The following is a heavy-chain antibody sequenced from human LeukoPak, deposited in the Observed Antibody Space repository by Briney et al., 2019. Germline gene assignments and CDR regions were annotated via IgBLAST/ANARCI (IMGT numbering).Heavy chain of an antibody. Sequence: PGGSLRLSCAASGFTFRTYGMHWVRQAPGKGLEWVAFIWYGGGNKYYADSVKGRFTISRDNSKNTLYLQMNSLRAEDTAVYYCAKDQGSGSYPYDAFDIWGQGTMVTVSS. J-gene: IGHJ3*02. D-gene: IGHD3-10*01. CDR3: AKDQGSGSYPYDAFDI. V-gene: IGHV3-30*02. CDR2: IWYGGGNK. CDR1: GFTFRTYG.